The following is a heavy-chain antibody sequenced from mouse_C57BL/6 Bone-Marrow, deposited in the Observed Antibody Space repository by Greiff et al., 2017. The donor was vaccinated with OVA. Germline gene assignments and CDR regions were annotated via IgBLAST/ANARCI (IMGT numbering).Heavy chain of an antibody. CDR2: IDTNSGGT. V-gene: IGHV1-72*01. Sequence: VQLQQPGAELVKPGASVKLSCKASGYTFTSYWMYWVKQRPGRGLEWIGRIDTNSGGTKYNEKFKSKATLTVDKPSSPAYMQLSSLTSEDSAVYYCARGGEAMDYWGQGTSVTVSS. CDR3: ARGGEAMDY. CDR1: GYTFTSYW. J-gene: IGHJ4*01.